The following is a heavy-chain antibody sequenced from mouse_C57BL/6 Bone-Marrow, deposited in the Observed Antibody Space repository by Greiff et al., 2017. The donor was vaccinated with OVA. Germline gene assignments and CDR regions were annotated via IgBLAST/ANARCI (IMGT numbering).Heavy chain of an antibody. J-gene: IGHJ2*01. CDR1: GFTFSDYY. D-gene: IGHD2-4*01. V-gene: IGHV5-12*01. CDR3: AIYYDGYLDY. CDR2: ISNGGGST. Sequence: EVQLVESGGGLVQPGGSLKLSCAASGFTFSDYYMYWVRQTPEKRLEWVAYISNGGGSTYYPDTVKGRFTISRDNAKNTLYLQMSRLKSEDTAMYYCAIYYDGYLDYWGQGTTLTVSS.